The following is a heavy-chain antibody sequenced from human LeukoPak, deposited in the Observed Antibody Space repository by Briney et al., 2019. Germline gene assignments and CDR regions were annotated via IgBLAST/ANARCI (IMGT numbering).Heavy chain of an antibody. V-gene: IGHV4-59*08. CDR3: ARGWVRYFDWLLGEFDY. Sequence: SETLSLTCTVSGGSISSYYWSWIRQPPGKGLEWIGYIYYSGSTNYNPSLKSRVTISVDTSKNHFSLKLSSVTAADTAVYYCARGWVRYFDWLLGEFDYWGQGTLVTVSS. J-gene: IGHJ4*02. CDR2: IYYSGST. D-gene: IGHD3-9*01. CDR1: GGSISSYY.